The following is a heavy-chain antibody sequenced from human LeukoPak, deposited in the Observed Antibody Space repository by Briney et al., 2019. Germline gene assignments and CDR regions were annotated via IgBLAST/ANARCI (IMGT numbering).Heavy chain of an antibody. Sequence: ASVKVSCKASGYTFNTYAMNWVRQAPGQGLEWMGWINTNTGKPTYVQGFRGRFDFSLDTSVSTAYLQISSLETEDTAVYYCAGPGEDNWNYEFDYWGQGTRFTVSS. CDR2: INTNTGKP. CDR1: GYTFNTYA. D-gene: IGHD1-7*01. J-gene: IGHJ4*02. V-gene: IGHV7-4-1*02. CDR3: AGPGEDNWNYEFDY.